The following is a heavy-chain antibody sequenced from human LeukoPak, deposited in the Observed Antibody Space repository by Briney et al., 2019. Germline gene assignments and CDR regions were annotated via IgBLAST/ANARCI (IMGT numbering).Heavy chain of an antibody. D-gene: IGHD1-26*01. CDR3: ATADWESFYFDS. CDR1: GGSITTYY. J-gene: IGHJ4*02. CDR2: TSYSEGT. Sequence: KASETLSLTCTVSGGSITTYYWSWIRQHPGKGLEWIGFTSYSEGTYYNPSLMSRITISVDRSQNQFSLKMRDVTAADTAVYFCATADWESFYFDSWGQGALVAVSS. V-gene: IGHV4-59*06.